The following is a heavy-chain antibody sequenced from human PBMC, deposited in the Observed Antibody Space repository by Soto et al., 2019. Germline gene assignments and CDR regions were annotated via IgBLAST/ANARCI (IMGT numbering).Heavy chain of an antibody. CDR3: ARSTPGNPFDI. D-gene: IGHD3-10*01. CDR2: ISGGSRST. J-gene: IGHJ3*02. Sequence: EVQLVESGGGLVEPGGSLRLSCAASGFTFSTYTMNWVRQAPGKGLEWVSSISGGSRSTYYTESLKGRSTVSRDNSKNSLYLQINSLKADDTAVYYCARSTPGNPFDIWGQGTMVTVSS. V-gene: IGHV3-21*01. CDR1: GFTFSTYT.